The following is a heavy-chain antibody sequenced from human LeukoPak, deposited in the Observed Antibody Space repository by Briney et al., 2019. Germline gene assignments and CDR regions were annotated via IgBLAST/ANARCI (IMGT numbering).Heavy chain of an antibody. J-gene: IGHJ6*02. D-gene: IGHD2-2*02. Sequence: PGGSLRLSCAASGFTFSSYAMSWVRQAPGKGLQWVSGITGSGGSTYYADSVKGRFTISRDNSKNTLYLQMNSLRAEDTAVYYCAKREPAAIRDDYYYFYGMDVWGQGTTVTVSS. V-gene: IGHV3-23*01. CDR3: AKREPAAIRDDYYYFYGMDV. CDR2: ITGSGGST. CDR1: GFTFSSYA.